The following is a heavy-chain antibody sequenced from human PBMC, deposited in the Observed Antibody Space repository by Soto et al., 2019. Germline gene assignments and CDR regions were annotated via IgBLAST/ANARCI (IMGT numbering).Heavy chain of an antibody. CDR1: GGSISSSNW. CDR3: ARCLGCISSSCYAKLFDP. D-gene: IGHD2-2*01. J-gene: IGHJ5*02. CDR2: IYHIGST. V-gene: IGHV4-4*02. Sequence: PSETLSLTCAVSGGSISSSNWWTWVRQPPGKGLEWIGEIYHIGSTNYNPSLKSRVTISVDKSENQFSLQLSSVTAADTAVYYCARCLGCISSSCYAKLFDPWGQGTLVT.